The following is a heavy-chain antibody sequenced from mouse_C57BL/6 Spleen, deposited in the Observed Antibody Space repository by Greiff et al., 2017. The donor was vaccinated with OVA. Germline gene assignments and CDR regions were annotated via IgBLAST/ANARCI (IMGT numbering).Heavy chain of an antibody. CDR3: ARQGSSNYEGGSMDY. V-gene: IGHV5-17*01. Sequence: EVKLVESGGGLVKPGGSLKLSCAASGFTFSDYGMHWVRQAPEKGLEWVAYISSGSSTIYYADTVKGRFTISRDNAKNTLFLQMTSLRSEDTAMYYCARQGSSNYEGGSMDYWGQGTSVTVSS. J-gene: IGHJ4*01. CDR2: ISSGSSTI. D-gene: IGHD2-5*01. CDR1: GFTFSDYG.